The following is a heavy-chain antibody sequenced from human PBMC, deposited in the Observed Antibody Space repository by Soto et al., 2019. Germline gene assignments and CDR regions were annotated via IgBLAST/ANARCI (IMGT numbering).Heavy chain of an antibody. Sequence: QVQLQQCGAGLFKPSETLSLTCAVYGGSFSGYYWSWIRQPPGKGLEWIGESNHSGSTNYNRSLKSGVTISVDQSKNQFSQKLSSVTAADTAVYYCVRRGYYDSSGYSNYWGQGTLVTVSS. J-gene: IGHJ4*02. V-gene: IGHV4-34*01. CDR3: VRRGYYDSSGYSNY. CDR1: GGSFSGYY. D-gene: IGHD3-22*01. CDR2: SNHSGST.